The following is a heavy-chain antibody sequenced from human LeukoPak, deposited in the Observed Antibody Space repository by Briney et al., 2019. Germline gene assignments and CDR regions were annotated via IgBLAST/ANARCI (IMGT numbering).Heavy chain of an antibody. J-gene: IGHJ5*02. D-gene: IGHD3-10*01. CDR3: ARDLFRGANWFDP. CDR2: INPNSGGT. V-gene: IGHV1-2*02. CDR1: GYTFTVYY. Sequence: GASVTVSCKASGYTFTVYYIHWVRQAPGQGLEWMGWINPNSGGTNYAQKFQGRVTMTRDTSISTAYMELSRLRSDDTAVYYCARDLFRGANWFDPWGQGTLVTVSS.